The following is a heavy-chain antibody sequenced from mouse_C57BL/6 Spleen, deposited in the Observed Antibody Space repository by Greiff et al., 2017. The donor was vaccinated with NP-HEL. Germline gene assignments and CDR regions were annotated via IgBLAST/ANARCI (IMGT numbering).Heavy chain of an antibody. J-gene: IGHJ3*01. CDR3: ARSYYGKGWFAC. Sequence: EVNVVESGGGLVKPGGSLKLSCAASGFTFSDYGMHWVRQAPEKGLEWVAYISSGSSTIYYADTVKGRFTISRDNAKNTLFLQMTSLRSGDTAMYYCARSYYGKGWFACWGQGTLVTVSA. V-gene: IGHV5-17*01. D-gene: IGHD2-10*01. CDR1: GFTFSDYG. CDR2: ISSGSSTI.